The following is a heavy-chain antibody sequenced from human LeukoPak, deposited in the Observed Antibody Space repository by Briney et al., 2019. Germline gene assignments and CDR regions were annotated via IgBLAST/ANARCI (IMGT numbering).Heavy chain of an antibody. J-gene: IGHJ3*02. Sequence: SETLSLTCTVSGGSISSSSYYWGWIRQPPGKGLEWIGSIYYSGSTYYNPSLKSRVTISVDTSKNQFSLKLSSVTAADTAVYYCATHRYGSGSYYKSHAFDIWGQGTMVTVSS. CDR2: IYYSGST. CDR3: ATHRYGSGSYYKSHAFDI. CDR1: GGSISSSSYY. V-gene: IGHV4-39*07. D-gene: IGHD3-10*01.